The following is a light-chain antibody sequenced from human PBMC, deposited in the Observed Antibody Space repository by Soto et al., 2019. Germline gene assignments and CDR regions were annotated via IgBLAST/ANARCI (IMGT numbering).Light chain of an antibody. CDR3: QQHDNWPRT. V-gene: IGKV3-15*01. CDR1: QSVSNN. J-gene: IGKJ1*01. CDR2: GAS. Sequence: EIVLTQSPGTLSLSPGERATLSCRASQSVSNNYLAWYQQKPGQAPRLLIYGASTRDTGIPARFSGSGSGTEFTLTINRLQSEDFEVYYCQQHDNWPRTFGQGTKVDIK.